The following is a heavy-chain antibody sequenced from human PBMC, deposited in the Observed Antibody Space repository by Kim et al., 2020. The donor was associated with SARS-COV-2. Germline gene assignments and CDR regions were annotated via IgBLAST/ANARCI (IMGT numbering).Heavy chain of an antibody. V-gene: IGHV3-21*01. CDR1: GFTFSSYS. CDR2: ISSSSSYI. J-gene: IGHJ6*02. D-gene: IGHD3-22*01. CDR3: AREIFDYDSSGPGMDV. Sequence: GRSLRLSCAASGFTFSSYSMNWVRQAPGKGLEWVSSISSSSSYIYYADSVKGRFTISRDNAKNSLYLQMNSLRAEDTAVYYCAREIFDYDSSGPGMDVWGQGTTVTVSS.